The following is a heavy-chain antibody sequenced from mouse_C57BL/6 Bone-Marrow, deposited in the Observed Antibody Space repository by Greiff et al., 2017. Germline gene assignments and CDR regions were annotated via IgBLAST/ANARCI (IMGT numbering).Heavy chain of an antibody. V-gene: IGHV1-15*01. CDR2: IDPETGGT. CDR1: GYTFTDYE. Sequence: VQGVESGAELVRPGASVTLSCKASGYTFTDYEMHWVKQTPVHGLEWIGAIDPETGGTAYNQKFKGKAILTADKSSSTAYMELRSLTSEDSAVYYCTRGDGYWYFDVWGTGTTVTVSS. CDR3: TRGDGYWYFDV. D-gene: IGHD3-3*01. J-gene: IGHJ1*03.